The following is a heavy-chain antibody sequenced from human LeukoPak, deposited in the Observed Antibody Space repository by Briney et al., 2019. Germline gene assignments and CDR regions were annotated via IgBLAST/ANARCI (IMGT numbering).Heavy chain of an antibody. CDR1: GFTFSSYS. Sequence: WGSLRLSCAASGFTFSSYSMNWVRQAPGKGLEWMANIKQYGSEKYYVDSVKGRFTISRDNAKNSLYLQMNSLRAEDTAVYYCARAGRKSRGVDIVRKKETGYYYYMDVWGKGTTVTVSS. CDR3: ARAGRKSRGVDIVRKKETGYYYYMDV. J-gene: IGHJ6*03. V-gene: IGHV3-7*01. D-gene: IGHD2-15*01. CDR2: IKQYGSEK.